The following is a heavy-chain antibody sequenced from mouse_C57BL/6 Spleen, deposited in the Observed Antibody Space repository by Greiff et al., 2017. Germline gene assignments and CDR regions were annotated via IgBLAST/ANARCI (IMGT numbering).Heavy chain of an antibody. Sequence: DVKLVESGGGLVKPGGSLKLSCAASGFTFSDYGMHWVRQAPEKGLEWVAYISSGSSTIYYADTVKGRFTISRDNAKNTLFLQMTSLRSEDTAMYYCAGGDYEYDWYFDVWGTGTTVTVSS. J-gene: IGHJ1*03. D-gene: IGHD2-4*01. CDR3: AGGDYEYDWYFDV. V-gene: IGHV5-17*01. CDR1: GFTFSDYG. CDR2: ISSGSSTI.